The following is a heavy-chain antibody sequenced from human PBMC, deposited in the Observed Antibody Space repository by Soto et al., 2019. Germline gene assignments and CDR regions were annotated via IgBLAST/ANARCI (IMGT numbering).Heavy chain of an antibody. Sequence: QLQLQESGPGLVKPSETLSLTCTVSDGSISSYYWSWIRQPPGKGLEWIGYVYSNGDTSFNPSLKRRVTISVDTSRNRFSLRPNSVTAADTAVYYCARRITGDPHFDLWGRGTLVTVSS. CDR2: VYSNGDT. CDR3: ARRITGDPHFDL. J-gene: IGHJ2*01. V-gene: IGHV4-59*12. CDR1: DGSISSYY. D-gene: IGHD7-27*01.